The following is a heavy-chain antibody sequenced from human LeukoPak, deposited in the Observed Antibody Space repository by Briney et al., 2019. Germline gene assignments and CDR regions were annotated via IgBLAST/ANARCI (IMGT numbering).Heavy chain of an antibody. V-gene: IGHV4-34*01. CDR3: ANKFVYCSGGSCYPMDGMDV. D-gene: IGHD2-15*01. CDR1: GGSFSGYY. Sequence: SETLSLTCAVYGGSFSGYYWSWIRQPPGKGLEWIGEINHSGSTNYNPSLKSRVTISVDTSKNQFSLKLSSVTAADTAVYYCANKFVYCSGGSCYPMDGMDVWGQGTTVTVSS. CDR2: INHSGST. J-gene: IGHJ6*02.